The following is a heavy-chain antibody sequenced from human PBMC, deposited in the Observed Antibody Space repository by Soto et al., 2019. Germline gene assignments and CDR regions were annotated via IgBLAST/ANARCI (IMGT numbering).Heavy chain of an antibody. CDR1: GGSISNYY. Sequence: SETLSLTCTVSGGSISNYYWGWIRQPPGEGLEWIGNINSGGSAYYNPSLRSRVTISVDTSKNQFSLKLSSVTAADTAVYYCADMRGQWLPRDWGQGILVTVSS. V-gene: IGHV4-39*01. CDR3: ADMRGQWLPRD. J-gene: IGHJ4*02. D-gene: IGHD6-19*01. CDR2: INSGGSA.